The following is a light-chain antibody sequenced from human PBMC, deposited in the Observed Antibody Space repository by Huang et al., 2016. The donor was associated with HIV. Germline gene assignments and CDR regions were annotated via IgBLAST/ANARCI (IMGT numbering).Light chain of an antibody. CDR2: GAS. Sequence: IVLTQSPGTLSLSPGERVTLSCRASQSVNNNYLGWYQQGPGQAPRLLIYGASRRAAGIPDRFSGDGSGTDFTLTISRLEPEDFAVYYCQQYGTSPLTFGGGTKVEI. J-gene: IGKJ4*01. V-gene: IGKV3-20*01. CDR3: QQYGTSPLT. CDR1: QSVNNNY.